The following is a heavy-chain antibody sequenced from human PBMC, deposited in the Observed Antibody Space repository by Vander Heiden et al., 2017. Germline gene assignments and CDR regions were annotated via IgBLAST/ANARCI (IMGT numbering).Heavy chain of an antibody. CDR3: ARETYSSGWYDY. V-gene: IGHV3-33*01. CDR1: GFTFSSYG. J-gene: IGHJ4*02. D-gene: IGHD6-19*01. CDR2: IWYDGSNK. Sequence: QVQLVESGGGVLQPGRSLRLSCAASGFTFSSYGMHWVRQAPGKGLEWVAVIWYDGSNKYYADSVKGRFTISRDNSKNTLYLQMNSLRAEDTAVYYCARETYSSGWYDYWGQGTLVTVSS.